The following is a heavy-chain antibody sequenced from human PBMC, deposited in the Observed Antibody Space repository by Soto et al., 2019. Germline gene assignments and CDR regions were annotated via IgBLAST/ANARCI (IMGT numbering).Heavy chain of an antibody. J-gene: IGHJ6*03. CDR2: IYWDDDK. CDR1: GFSLSTSGVG. Sequence: GPTAVNPTQTLTRTCTFSGFSLSTSGVGVGWIRQPPGKALEWLALIYWDDDKRYSPSLKSRLTITKDTSKNQVVLTMTNMDPVDTATYYCAHRRRISEYYDFWSGYYRQNYYYYYMDVWGKGTTVTSP. D-gene: IGHD3-3*01. V-gene: IGHV2-5*02. CDR3: AHRRRISEYYDFWSGYYRQNYYYYYMDV.